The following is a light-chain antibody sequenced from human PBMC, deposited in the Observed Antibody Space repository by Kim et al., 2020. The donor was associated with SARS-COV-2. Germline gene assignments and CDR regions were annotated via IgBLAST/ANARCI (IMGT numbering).Light chain of an antibody. Sequence: GQSVTISVTGTSSDVGSYNRVSWYQQPPGTAPKLMIYEDSNRPSGVPDRFSGSKSGNTASLSISGLQAEDEADYYCSSYTSSSTVVFGGGTQLTVL. CDR3: SSYTSSSTVV. CDR2: EDS. CDR1: SSDVGSYNR. V-gene: IGLV2-18*02. J-gene: IGLJ2*01.